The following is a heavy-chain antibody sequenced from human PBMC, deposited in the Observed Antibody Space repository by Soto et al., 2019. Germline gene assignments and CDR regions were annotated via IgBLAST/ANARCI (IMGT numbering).Heavy chain of an antibody. J-gene: IGHJ6*03. D-gene: IGHD6-13*01. CDR1: GYTFTSYC. V-gene: IGHV1-18*01. CDR2: ISAYNGNT. CDR3: ARVRTDLYSSSWYGWYYYYYMYV. Sequence: ASVKVSCKASGYTFTSYCISWVRQAPGQGLEWMGWISAYNGNTNYAQKLQGRVTMTTDTSTSTAYMELRSLRSDDTAVYYCARVRTDLYSSSWYGWYYYYYMYVWGKGTTVTVSS.